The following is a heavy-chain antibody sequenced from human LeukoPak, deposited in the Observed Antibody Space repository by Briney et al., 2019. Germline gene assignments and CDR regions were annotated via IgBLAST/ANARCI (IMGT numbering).Heavy chain of an antibody. CDR3: ARDRPDLTYSSSSRAFDI. D-gene: IGHD6-6*01. J-gene: IGHJ3*02. V-gene: IGHV4-39*07. Sequence: SETLSLTCTVSGGSISSYYWGWIRQPPGKGLEWIGNIYYSGSTYYNPSLKSRVTFSVDTSKNQFSLKLSSVTAADTAVYYCARDRPDLTYSSSSRAFDIWGQGTMVTVSS. CDR2: IYYSGST. CDR1: GGSISSYY.